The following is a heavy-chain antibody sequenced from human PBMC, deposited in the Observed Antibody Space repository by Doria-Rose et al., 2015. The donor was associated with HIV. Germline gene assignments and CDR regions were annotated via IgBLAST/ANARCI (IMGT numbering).Heavy chain of an antibody. D-gene: IGHD2-2*01. CDR2: ISGSGDNT. V-gene: IGHV3-23*04. J-gene: IGHJ4*02. CDR1: GFTFSSYA. Sequence: VQLVQSGGGLVQPGGSQRLSCAAAGFTFSSYAMSWVRQAPGKGLEWVSAISGSGDNTYYADSVKGRFTIPRDNSKNTLYLQVSSLRAEDTSVYYCVPRRVPAAIERAYYVDYWRQGSVVTVPS. CDR3: VPRRVPAAIERAYYVDY.